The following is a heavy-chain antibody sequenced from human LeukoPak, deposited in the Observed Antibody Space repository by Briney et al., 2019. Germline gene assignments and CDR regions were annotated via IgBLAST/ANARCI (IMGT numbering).Heavy chain of an antibody. CDR2: ISPDTGGT. D-gene: IGHD5-18*01. CDR3: ARGGRSGYRYFDY. V-gene: IGHV1-2*06. J-gene: IGHJ4*02. CDR1: EYTFTDYY. Sequence: GPSVKVSCKASEYTFTDYYIHWIRQAPGQGLEWMGRISPDTGGTDHAQEFRDKITMTRDTSISTAYIELSRLISDDTAVYYCARGGRSGYRYFDYWGQGTLVTVSS.